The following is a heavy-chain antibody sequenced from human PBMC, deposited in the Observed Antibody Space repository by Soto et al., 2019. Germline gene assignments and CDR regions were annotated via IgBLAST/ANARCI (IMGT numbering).Heavy chain of an antibody. CDR1: GFTFSSYS. V-gene: IGHV3-21*01. CDR3: ARDRGMWLGNNWNYFDY. D-gene: IGHD1-1*01. CDR2: ISSSSSYI. J-gene: IGHJ4*02. Sequence: EVQLVESGGGLVKPGGSLRLSCAASGFTFSSYSMSWVRQAPGKGLEWVSSISSSSSYIYYADSVKGRFTISRDNAKNSLYLQMNSLRAEDTAVYYCARDRGMWLGNNWNYFDYWGQGTLVTVSS.